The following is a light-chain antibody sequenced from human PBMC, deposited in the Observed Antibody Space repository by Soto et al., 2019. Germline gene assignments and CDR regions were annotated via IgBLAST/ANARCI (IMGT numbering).Light chain of an antibody. CDR1: QSISSW. V-gene: IGKV1-5*01. Sequence: DIQMTQSPSTLSTSVGDRVTITCRASQSISSWLAWYQQKPGKAPKLLIYDASTLESGVPSRFSGSGSGTEFTLTINTLQPDDYATYYCQQYHSFSRTFGQGTKVDI. J-gene: IGKJ1*01. CDR3: QQYHSFSRT. CDR2: DAS.